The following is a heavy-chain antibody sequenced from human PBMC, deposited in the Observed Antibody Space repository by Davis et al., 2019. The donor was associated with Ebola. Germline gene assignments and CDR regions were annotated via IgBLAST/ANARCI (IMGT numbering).Heavy chain of an antibody. D-gene: IGHD1-14*01. CDR2: INHSGST. V-gene: IGHV4-34*01. Sequence: MPSETLSLTCAVSGGSFSGYYWSWIRQPPGKGLEWIGEINHSGSTNYNPSLKSRVTISVDTSKNQFSLKLSSVTAADTAVYYCARDRDITATGAYDFWGQGILVTVSS. CDR1: GGSFSGYY. CDR3: ARDRDITATGAYDF. J-gene: IGHJ4*02.